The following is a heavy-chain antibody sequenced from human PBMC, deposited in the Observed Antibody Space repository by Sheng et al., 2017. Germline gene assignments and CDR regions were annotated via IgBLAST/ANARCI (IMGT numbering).Heavy chain of an antibody. CDR3: TTNPEYYYDSSGYYPTSSLSYY. D-gene: IGHD3-22*01. CDR2: IRSKANSYAT. V-gene: IGHV3-73*02. J-gene: IGHJ4*02. CDR1: GFTFSGSA. Sequence: EVQLVESGGGLVQPGGSLKLSCAASGFTFSGSAMHWVRQASGKGLEWVGRIRSKANSYATAYAASVKGRFTISRDDSKNTAYLQMNSLKTEDTAVYYCTTNPEYYYDSSGYYPTSSLSYYWGRGNPSVTVSS.